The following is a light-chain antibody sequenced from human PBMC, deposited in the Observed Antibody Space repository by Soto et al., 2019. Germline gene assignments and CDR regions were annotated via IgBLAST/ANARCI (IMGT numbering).Light chain of an antibody. CDR3: QQYNTFWT. Sequence: DIQMTQSPSTLSASVGDRVTITCRASQTIISWLAWYQQKPGKAPKLLIYDVSTLGSGVPSRFSGSGSGTDFTLTISSLQADDFATYYCQQYNTFWTFGQGTKVEIK. V-gene: IGKV1-5*01. CDR1: QTIISW. J-gene: IGKJ1*01. CDR2: DVS.